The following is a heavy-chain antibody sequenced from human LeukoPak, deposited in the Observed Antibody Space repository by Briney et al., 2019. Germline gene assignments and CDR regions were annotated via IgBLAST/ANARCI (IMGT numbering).Heavy chain of an antibody. D-gene: IGHD3-10*01. J-gene: IGHJ5*02. CDR3: ARESPRGMVRGRAGNWFDP. CDR1: GGSISSGDYY. CDR2: IYYSGST. Sequence: PSETLSLTCTVSGGSISSGDYYWSWIRQPPGKGLEWIGYIYYSGSTYYNPSLKSRVTISVDTSKNQFSLKLSSVTAADTAVYYCARESPRGMVRGRAGNWFDPWGQGTLVTVSS. V-gene: IGHV4-30-4*01.